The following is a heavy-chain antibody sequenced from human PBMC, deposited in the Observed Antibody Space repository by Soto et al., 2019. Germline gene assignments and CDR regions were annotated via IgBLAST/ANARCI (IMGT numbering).Heavy chain of an antibody. V-gene: IGHV1-69*01. J-gene: IGHJ6*02. CDR3: ARSQGGSSSLDIYYYYYYGMDV. Sequence: QVQLVQSGAEVKKPGSSVTVSCTAPGGTFSTYAISWVRQAPGHGLEWMGGVIPIFGTPKYAQKFQGRVTITADESTSTGYMELRSLRSEDTAVYYCARSQGGSSSLDIYYYYYYGMDVWGQGTTVTVSS. CDR2: VIPIFGTP. D-gene: IGHD2-15*01. CDR1: GGTFSTYA.